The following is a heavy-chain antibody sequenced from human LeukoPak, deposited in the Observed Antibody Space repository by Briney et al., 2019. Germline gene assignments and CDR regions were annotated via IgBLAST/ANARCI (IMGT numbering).Heavy chain of an antibody. CDR2: IIPIFGTA. V-gene: IGHV1-69*13. CDR3: ARDSGSYYWFDP. D-gene: IGHD1-26*01. CDR1: GGTFSSYA. J-gene: IGHJ5*02. Sequence: SVKVSCKASGGTFSSYAISWVRQAPGQGLEWMGGIIPIFGTANYAQKFQGRVTITADESTSTAYMELSSLRSEDTAVYYCARDSGSYYWFDPWGQGTLVTVSS.